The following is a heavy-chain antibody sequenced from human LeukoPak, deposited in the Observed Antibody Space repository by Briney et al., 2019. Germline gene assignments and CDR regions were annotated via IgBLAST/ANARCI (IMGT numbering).Heavy chain of an antibody. Sequence: GGSLRLSCAASGFTFSDYYMSWVRQAPGKGLEWLSYISTSGSTIYYADSVKGRFTISRDNAKNSLFLQMNSLRAEDTAVYYCASSDGYNAKWGQGTLVTVSS. CDR3: ASSDGYNAK. D-gene: IGHD5-24*01. CDR1: GFTFSDYY. V-gene: IGHV3-11*01. J-gene: IGHJ4*02. CDR2: ISTSGSTI.